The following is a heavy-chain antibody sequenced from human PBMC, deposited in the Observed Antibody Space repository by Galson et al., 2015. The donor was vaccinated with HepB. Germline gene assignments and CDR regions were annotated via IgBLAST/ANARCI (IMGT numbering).Heavy chain of an antibody. CDR1: GGTFSSCA. CDR2: IIPIFGTA. CDR3: ARGYCSGGSCYLDY. V-gene: IGHV1-69*13. Sequence: SVKVSCKASGGTFSSCAISWVRQAPGQGLEWMGGIIPIFGTANYAQKFQGRVTITADESTSTAYMELSSLRSEDTAVYYCARGYCSGGSCYLDYWGQGTLVTVSS. D-gene: IGHD2-15*01. J-gene: IGHJ4*02.